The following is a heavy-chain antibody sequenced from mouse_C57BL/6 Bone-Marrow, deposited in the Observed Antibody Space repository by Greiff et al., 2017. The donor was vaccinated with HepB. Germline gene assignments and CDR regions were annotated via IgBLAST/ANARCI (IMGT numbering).Heavy chain of an antibody. V-gene: IGHV5-15*01. D-gene: IGHD4-1*01. Sequence: EVKLQESGGGLVQPGGSLKLSCAASGFTFSDYGMAWVRQAPRKGPEWVAFISNLAYSIYYADTVTGRFTISRENAKNTLYLEMSSLRSEDTAMYYCARWEYFDGWGTGTTVTVSS. J-gene: IGHJ1*03. CDR3: ARWEYFDG. CDR2: ISNLAYSI. CDR1: GFTFSDYG.